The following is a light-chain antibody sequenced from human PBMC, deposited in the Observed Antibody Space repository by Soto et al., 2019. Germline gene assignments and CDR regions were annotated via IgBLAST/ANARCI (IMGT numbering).Light chain of an antibody. CDR1: QSVSSN. CDR2: GAS. V-gene: IGKV3D-15*01. Sequence: EIVMTQSPATLSVSPGERATLSCRASQSVSSNLAWFQQKPGQAPRLLIYGASTRDTGIPDRFSGGGSGTDFTLTISRLEPEDFAVYYCQQFSSYPLTFGGGTKVDIK. J-gene: IGKJ4*01. CDR3: QQFSSYPLT.